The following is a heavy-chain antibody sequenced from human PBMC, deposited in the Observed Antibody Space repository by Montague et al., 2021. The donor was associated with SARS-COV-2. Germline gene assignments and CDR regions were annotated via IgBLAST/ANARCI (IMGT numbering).Heavy chain of an antibody. J-gene: IGHJ4*02. V-gene: IGHV4-61*02. CDR2: VYISGYT. CDR1: GGFITGGSYY. CDR3: ARERESYASRALDS. D-gene: IGHD3-16*01. Sequence: TLSLTGTVSGGFITGGSYYWSWIRQPAGKGLEWIGRVYISGYTNYNPSLQSRVTISVDTSKNQFSLKVNSVTAADTAVYYCARERESYASRALDSWGQGTLVTVSS.